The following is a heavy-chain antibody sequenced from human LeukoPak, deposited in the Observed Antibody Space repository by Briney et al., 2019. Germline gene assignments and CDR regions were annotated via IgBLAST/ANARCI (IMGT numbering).Heavy chain of an antibody. CDR2: ISYDGASK. V-gene: IGHV3-30*03. J-gene: IGHJ6*03. D-gene: IGHD2-15*01. Sequence: GGSLRLSCAASGFTFSTNGMHWVRQAPGKGLEWVAIISYDGASKNYADSVKGRFTISRDNSKNMLFLQMNSLRAEDTAVYYCARVLRYCSGGNCYSGGLGYMDVWGKGTTVTISS. CDR3: ARVLRYCSGGNCYSGGLGYMDV. CDR1: GFTFSTNG.